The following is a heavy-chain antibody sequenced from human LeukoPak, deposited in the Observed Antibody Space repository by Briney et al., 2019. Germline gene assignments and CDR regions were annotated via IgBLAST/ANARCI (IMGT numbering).Heavy chain of an antibody. CDR1: GFTFSSYS. V-gene: IGHV3-21*01. CDR3: ARGGIAAAGTHC. J-gene: IGHJ4*02. CDR2: ISSSSSYI. Sequence: GGSLRLSCAASGFTFSSYSMNWVRQAPGKGLEWVSSISSSSSYIYYADSVKGRFTISRDNAKNSLYLQMNSLRAEDTAVYYCARGGIAAAGTHCWGQGTLVTVSS. D-gene: IGHD6-13*01.